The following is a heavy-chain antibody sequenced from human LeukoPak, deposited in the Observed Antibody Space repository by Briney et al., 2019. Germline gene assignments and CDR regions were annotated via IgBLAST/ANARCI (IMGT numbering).Heavy chain of an antibody. CDR2: IYYSGST. J-gene: IGHJ4*02. CDR1: GGSISSSSYY. CDR3: ARDGDSSGYFDY. V-gene: IGHV4-39*07. Sequence: SETLSLTCTVSGGSISSSSYYWGWIRQPPGKGRVWIGSIYYSGSTYDNPSLKSRVTISVDTSKNQFSLKLSSVTGADTAVYYCARDGDSSGYFDYWGQGTLVTVSS. D-gene: IGHD3-22*01.